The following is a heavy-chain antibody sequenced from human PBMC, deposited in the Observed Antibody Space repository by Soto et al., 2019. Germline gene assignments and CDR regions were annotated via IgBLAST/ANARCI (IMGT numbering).Heavy chain of an antibody. CDR1: GFSFSDYE. D-gene: IGHD1-1*01. CDR3: ARENAGGTLDY. Sequence: GGSLRLSCAASGFSFSDYEMNWVRQAPGKGLEWVAFISISGSSMDYATSVKGRFTISRDNTKKPLYLHMISLRAEDTAVYYCARENAGGTLDYWGLGALVTVSS. J-gene: IGHJ4*02. CDR2: ISISGSSM. V-gene: IGHV3-48*03.